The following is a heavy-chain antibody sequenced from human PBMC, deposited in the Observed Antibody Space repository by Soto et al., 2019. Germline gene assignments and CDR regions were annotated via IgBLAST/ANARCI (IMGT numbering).Heavy chain of an antibody. J-gene: IGHJ4*02. CDR1: GGSISSSNW. D-gene: IGHD5-12*01. CDR2: IHYNGST. CDR3: AREGNLGRWLQPLDF. Sequence: PSETLSLTCAVSGGSISSSNWWSWVRQPPGKGLEWIGDIHYNGSTKYNPSLKSRVSMSVDKSKNQFSLRLISVTAADTAKYFCAREGNLGRWLQPLDFWGQGTLVTVSS. V-gene: IGHV4-4*02.